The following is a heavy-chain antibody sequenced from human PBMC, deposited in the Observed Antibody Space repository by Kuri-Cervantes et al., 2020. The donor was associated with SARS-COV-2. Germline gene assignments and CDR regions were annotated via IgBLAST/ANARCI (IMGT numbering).Heavy chain of an antibody. V-gene: IGHV4-4*07. D-gene: IGHD2-21*01. J-gene: IGHJ4*02. CDR2: IYTSGST. Sequence: GSLRLSCTVSGGSISSYYWSWIRQPAGKGLEWIGRIYTSGSTNYNPSLKSRVTISVDTSKNQFSLKLSSVTAADTAVYYCARAFCGGDCSYFDYWGQGTLVTVSS. CDR1: GGSISSYY. CDR3: ARAFCGGDCSYFDY.